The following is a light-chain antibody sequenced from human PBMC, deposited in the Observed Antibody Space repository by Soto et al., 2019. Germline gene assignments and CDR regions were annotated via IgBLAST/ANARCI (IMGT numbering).Light chain of an antibody. J-gene: IGLJ2*01. CDR3: SSYAGINNFVV. CDR1: SSDVGTYNY. V-gene: IGLV2-8*01. CDR2: EVT. Sequence: QSALTQPPSASGSLGQSVTISCTGTSSDVGTYNYVSWYQQHPGKAPKLMIYEVTKRPSGVPDRFSGSRSAITASLTVSGLQAEDEADYYCSSYAGINNFVVFGGGTKVTV.